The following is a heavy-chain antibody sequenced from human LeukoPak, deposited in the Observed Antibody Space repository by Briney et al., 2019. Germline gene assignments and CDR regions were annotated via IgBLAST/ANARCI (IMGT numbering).Heavy chain of an antibody. CDR2: IYPGDSDT. CDR1: GYSFTSYW. CDR3: ARRDCSGGSCYYYFDY. Sequence: GESLKISRKGSGYSFTSYWIGWVRQMPGKGLEWMGIIYPGDSDTRYSPSFQGQVTISADKSISTAYLQWSSLKASDTAMYYCARRDCSGGSCYYYFDYWGQGTLVTVSS. V-gene: IGHV5-51*01. D-gene: IGHD2-15*01. J-gene: IGHJ4*02.